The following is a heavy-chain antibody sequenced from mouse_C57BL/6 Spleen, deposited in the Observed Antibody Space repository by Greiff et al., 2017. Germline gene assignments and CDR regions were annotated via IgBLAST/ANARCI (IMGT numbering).Heavy chain of an antibody. CDR1: GYTFTSYW. CDR2: IDPSDSYT. J-gene: IGHJ4*01. Sequence: QVQLQQPGAELVKPGASVKLSCKASGYTFTSYWMQWVKQRPGQGLEWIGEIDPSDSYTNYNQKFKGKATLTVDTSSSTAYMQLSSLTSEDSAVYYCARNLYYAMDYWGQGTSVTGSS. CDR3: ARNLYYAMDY. V-gene: IGHV1-50*01.